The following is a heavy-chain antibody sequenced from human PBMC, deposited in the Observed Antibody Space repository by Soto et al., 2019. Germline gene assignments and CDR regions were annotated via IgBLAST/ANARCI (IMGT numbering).Heavy chain of an antibody. CDR2: IKSKTDGGTT. D-gene: IGHD3-9*01. CDR3: TTDTPVLRYFDWLLGPPTDY. V-gene: IGHV3-15*01. Sequence: PGGSLRLSCAASGFTFSNAWMSWVRQAPGKGLEWVGRIKSKTDGGTTDYSAPVKGRFTISRDDSKNTLYLQMNSLKTEDTAVYYCTTDTPVLRYFDWLLGPPTDYWGQGTLVTVSS. J-gene: IGHJ4*02. CDR1: GFTFSNAW.